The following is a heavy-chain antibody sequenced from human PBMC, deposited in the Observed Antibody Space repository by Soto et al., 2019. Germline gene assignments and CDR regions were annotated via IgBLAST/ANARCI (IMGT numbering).Heavy chain of an antibody. D-gene: IGHD6-13*01. Sequence: GSLRLSCAASGFTFSSYAMNWVRQAPGKGLEWVSGISGSGGNTYYADSVKGRFTISRDNSKNTLYLQMNSLRAEDTAVYYCAKDLGSSTWYPFDCCGQGTLVTVSS. V-gene: IGHV3-23*01. CDR2: ISGSGGNT. CDR1: GFTFSSYA. CDR3: AKDLGSSTWYPFDC. J-gene: IGHJ4*02.